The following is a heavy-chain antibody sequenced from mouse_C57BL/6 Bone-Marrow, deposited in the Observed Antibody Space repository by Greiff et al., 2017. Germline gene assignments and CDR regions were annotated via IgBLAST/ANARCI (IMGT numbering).Heavy chain of an antibody. J-gene: IGHJ4*01. V-gene: IGHV1-26*01. CDR3: AIEGRYGSNAMDY. D-gene: IGHD1-1*01. CDR2: INPNNGGT. CDR1: GYTFTDYY. Sequence: VQLQQSGPELVKPGASVKISCKASGYTFTDYYMNWVKQSHGKSLEWIGDINPNNGGTSYNQKFKGKATLTVDKSSSTAYMQLSSLTSEDSAVYYCAIEGRYGSNAMDYWGQGTSVTVSS.